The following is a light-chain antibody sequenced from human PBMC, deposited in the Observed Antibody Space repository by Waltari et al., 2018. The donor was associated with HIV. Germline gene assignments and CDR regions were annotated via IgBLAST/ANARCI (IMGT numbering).Light chain of an antibody. V-gene: IGLV2-11*01. Sequence: QSALTQPRSVSGSPGQSVTISCTGTSSDVGGYNSVSWYQQHPGKAPQLLIYEVSKWPSGVPDRFSGSKSGNTASLTISGLRADDEADYYCCSYGGTYNVFGTGTKVTIL. J-gene: IGLJ1*01. CDR1: SSDVGGYNS. CDR2: EVS. CDR3: CSYGGTYNV.